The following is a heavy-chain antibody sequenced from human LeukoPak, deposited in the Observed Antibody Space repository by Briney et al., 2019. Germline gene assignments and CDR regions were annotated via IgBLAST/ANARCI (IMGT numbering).Heavy chain of an antibody. CDR1: GFTFSSYS. Sequence: PGGSLRLSCAASGFTFSSYSMNWVRQAPGKGLEWVSSISSSSNYIYYADSMKGRFTISRDNAKNSLYLQMNSLRAEDTAVYFCARATGYDATFDYWGQGILVTVSS. CDR2: ISSSSNYI. D-gene: IGHD6-13*01. V-gene: IGHV3-21*01. J-gene: IGHJ4*02. CDR3: ARATGYDATFDY.